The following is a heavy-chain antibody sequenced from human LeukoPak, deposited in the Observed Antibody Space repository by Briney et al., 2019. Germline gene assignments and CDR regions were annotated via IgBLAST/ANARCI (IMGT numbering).Heavy chain of an antibody. CDR2: ISYDGSNK. J-gene: IGHJ4*02. V-gene: IGHV3-30*18. CDR1: GFTFSSYG. CDR3: AKGSDYYGSGSYYDY. D-gene: IGHD3-10*01. Sequence: PGRSLTLACALAGFTFSSYGMQWVRQAPGKVLEWVAVISYDGSNKYYADSVKGRFTISRDNSKNTLYLQMNSLRAEDTAVYYCAKGSDYYGSGSYYDYWGQGTLVTVSS.